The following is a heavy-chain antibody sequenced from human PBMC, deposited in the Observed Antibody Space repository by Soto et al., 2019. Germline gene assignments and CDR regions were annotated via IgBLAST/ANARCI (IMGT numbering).Heavy chain of an antibody. J-gene: IGHJ5*02. D-gene: IGHD5-18*01. CDR2: ISAYSGYT. Sequence: ASVKVSCKSSGYTFIRYGINWVRQAPGQGLQWMGWISAYSGYTNYAQNLQGRVTMTTDTSTSTVYMELRSLRSDDTAVYYCARDWWGVDIPMHTTWFTPWPQGTMVPASP. V-gene: IGHV1-18*01. CDR1: GYTFIRYG. CDR3: ARDWWGVDIPMHTTWFTP.